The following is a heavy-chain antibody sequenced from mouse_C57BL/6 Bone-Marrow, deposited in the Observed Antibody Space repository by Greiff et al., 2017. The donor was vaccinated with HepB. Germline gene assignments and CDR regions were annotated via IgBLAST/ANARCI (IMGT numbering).Heavy chain of an antibody. V-gene: IGHV1-54*01. CDR3: ARYGRPPYWYFDV. D-gene: IGHD1-1*01. J-gene: IGHJ1*03. CDR1: GYAFTNYL. CDR2: INPGSGGT. Sequence: LQESGAELVRPGPSVKVSCKASGYAFTNYLIEWVKQRPGQGLEWIGVINPGSGGTNYNEKFKGKATLTADKSSSTAYMQLSSLTSEDSAVYFCARYGRPPYWYFDVWGTGTTVTVSS.